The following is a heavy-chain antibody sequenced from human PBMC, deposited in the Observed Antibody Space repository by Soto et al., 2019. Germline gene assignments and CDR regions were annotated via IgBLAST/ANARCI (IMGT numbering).Heavy chain of an antibody. J-gene: IGHJ4*02. Sequence: QRDSSAAAGVSLSDYYRSWIRQAPGKGLEWISYISSSGRTIFYADSGKGRFTISRDNAKNSLFLQMNSLRAEDTALYYCARNSEHFDSCGQGVLVTVSS. CDR3: ARNSEHFDS. CDR1: GVSLSDYY. CDR2: ISSSGRTI. D-gene: IGHD6-13*01. V-gene: IGHV3-11*01.